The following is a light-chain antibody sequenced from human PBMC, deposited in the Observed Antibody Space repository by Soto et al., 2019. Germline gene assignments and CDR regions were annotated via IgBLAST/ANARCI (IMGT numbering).Light chain of an antibody. V-gene: IGLV2-18*02. Sequence: QSVLTQPPSVFGSPGQSVTLSCTGNSSEVGSYNRVPWYQQPPGTAPQLMIYEVSNRPSGVPDRFSGSKSGNTASLTISGLQAEDEADYYCTSYTSSSTYVFGTGTKVTVL. J-gene: IGLJ1*01. CDR3: TSYTSSSTYV. CDR2: EVS. CDR1: SSEVGSYNR.